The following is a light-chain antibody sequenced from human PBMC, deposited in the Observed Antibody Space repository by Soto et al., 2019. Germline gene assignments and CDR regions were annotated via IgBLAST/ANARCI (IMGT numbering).Light chain of an antibody. CDR3: QEYNNWPMYT. CDR2: GAS. Sequence: EIVMTQSPATLSVSPGERATLSCRASQSVSSNLAWYQQKPGQAPRLLIYGASTRATGIPASFSGSGSGTEFTLTITSLQSEDSAVYYCQEYNNWPMYTFGQGTKLEIK. V-gene: IGKV3-15*01. CDR1: QSVSSN. J-gene: IGKJ2*01.